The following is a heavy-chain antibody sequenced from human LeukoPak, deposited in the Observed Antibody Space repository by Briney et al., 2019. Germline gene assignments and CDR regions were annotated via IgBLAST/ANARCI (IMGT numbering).Heavy chain of an antibody. D-gene: IGHD5-24*01. J-gene: IGHJ4*02. V-gene: IGHV1-69*05. CDR2: IVPMFGIA. Sequence: GASVKVSCKASGGTFITYGINWVRQAPGQGLEWMGGIVPMFGIANYAQKFEGRASITTDESSTTAYMELSSLRSEDTAFYYCATTSVRDGFNYFDYWGQGTLVPVSS. CDR1: GGTFITYG. CDR3: ATTSVRDGFNYFDY.